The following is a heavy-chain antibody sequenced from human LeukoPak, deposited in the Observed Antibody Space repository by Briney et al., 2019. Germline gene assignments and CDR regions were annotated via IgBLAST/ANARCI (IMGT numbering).Heavy chain of an antibody. CDR3: ATELNPDLAFEY. J-gene: IGHJ4*02. CDR1: VFSFNTYG. CDR2: IGHEGTIK. V-gene: IGHV3-30*02. Sequence: GGSLRLSCAASVFSFNTYGMHWVRQSPGKGLEWVACIGHEGTIKYYAESVEGRFTVSRDNSNNMLYLQMNSLTTEDTAVYYCATELNPDLAFEYWGKGTLVTVSS. D-gene: IGHD3/OR15-3a*01.